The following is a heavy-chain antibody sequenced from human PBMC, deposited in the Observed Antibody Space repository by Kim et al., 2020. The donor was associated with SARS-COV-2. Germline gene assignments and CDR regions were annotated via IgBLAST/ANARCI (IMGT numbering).Heavy chain of an antibody. V-gene: IGHV3-20*04. Sequence: GGSLRLSCAASGCTFEDFGMNWVRQAPGKGLEWVSGINSNGGSTAYADSVKGRFTISRDNANKSMFLQINSLRVEDTALYYCARAASLNFYFYAMDVWG. CDR2: INSNGGST. J-gene: IGHJ6*02. CDR3: ARAASLNFYFYAMDV. CDR1: GCTFEDFG.